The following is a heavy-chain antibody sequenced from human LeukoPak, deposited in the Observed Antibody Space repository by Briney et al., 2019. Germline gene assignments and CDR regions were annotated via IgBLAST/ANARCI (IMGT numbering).Heavy chain of an antibody. CDR1: GFTFSAYG. V-gene: IGHV3-30*02. CDR2: TRYDGSNK. CDR3: AKDDGTYYFDS. J-gene: IGHJ4*02. Sequence: GGSLRLSCEASGFTFSAYGMHWVRQAPGKGLEWVAFTRYDGSNKVYADSVSGRFIISRDNSENTVYLQMNSLRPEDTAIYYCAKDDGTYYFDSWGRGPVVTVST. D-gene: IGHD1-26*01.